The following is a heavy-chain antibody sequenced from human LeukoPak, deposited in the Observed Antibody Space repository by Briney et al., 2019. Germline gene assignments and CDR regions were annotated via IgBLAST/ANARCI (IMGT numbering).Heavy chain of an antibody. J-gene: IGHJ4*02. D-gene: IGHD2-2*01. Sequence: GGSLRLSCAASGFTFSSYWMSWVRQAPGKGLEWVANIKQDGSEKYYVDSVKGRFTISRDNAKNSLYLQMNSLRAEDTAVYYCARSWGICTSNSCRYPLDYWGQGTLVTVSS. CDR3: ARSWGICTSNSCRYPLDY. CDR2: IKQDGSEK. V-gene: IGHV3-7*01. CDR1: GFTFSSYW.